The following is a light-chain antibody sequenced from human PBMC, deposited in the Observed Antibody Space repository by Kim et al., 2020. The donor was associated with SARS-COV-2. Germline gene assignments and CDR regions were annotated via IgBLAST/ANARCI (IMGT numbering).Light chain of an antibody. V-gene: IGLV3-1*01. CDR1: KLGDKF. CDR3: HVWDSDTVL. CDR2: QDS. J-gene: IGLJ2*01. Sequence: PGQTADTTCSGDKLGDKFVSWYQQKARQSPVLVIYQDSKRPSGIPERISGSNSGTAATLTITGTQAMDEADYYCHVWDSDTVLFGGGTKLTVL.